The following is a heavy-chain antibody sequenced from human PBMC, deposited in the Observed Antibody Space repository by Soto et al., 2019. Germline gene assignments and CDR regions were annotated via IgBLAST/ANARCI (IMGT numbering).Heavy chain of an antibody. D-gene: IGHD3-3*01. J-gene: IGHJ6*02. Sequence: SETLSLTCTVSGGSISSGDYYWSWIRQPPGKGLEWIGYIYYSGSTYYNPSLKSRVTISVDTSKNQFSLKLSSVTAADTAVYYCARGFPVRINVLRFLEWPIPMDVWGQGTTVTVYS. CDR1: GGSISSGDYY. CDR2: IYYSGST. V-gene: IGHV4-30-4*01. CDR3: ARGFPVRINVLRFLEWPIPMDV.